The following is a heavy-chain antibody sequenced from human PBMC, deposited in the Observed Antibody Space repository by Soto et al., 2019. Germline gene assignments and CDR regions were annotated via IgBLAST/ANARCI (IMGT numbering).Heavy chain of an antibody. CDR2: INPNSGGT. J-gene: IGHJ3*02. V-gene: IGHV1-2*02. CDR3: ARTSIAAQYAFDI. Sequence: QVQLVQSGAEVKKPGASVKVSCKASGYTFTGYYMHWVRQAPGQGLEWMGWINPNSGGTNYEQKFQGRVTMTRDTSISTAYMELSRLRSDDTAVYYCARTSIAAQYAFDIWGQGTMVTVSS. D-gene: IGHD6-6*01. CDR1: GYTFTGYY.